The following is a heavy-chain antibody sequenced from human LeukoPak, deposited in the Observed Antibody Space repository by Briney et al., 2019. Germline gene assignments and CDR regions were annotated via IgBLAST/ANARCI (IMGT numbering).Heavy chain of an antibody. V-gene: IGHV3-33*01. J-gene: IGHJ6*02. CDR3: ARVLVHYDSSGYRIGHGMDV. Sequence: GGSLRLSCAASGFTFSSYGMLWVRQAPGKGLEWVAVIWYDGSNKYYADSVKGRFTISRDNSKNTLYLQMNSLRAEDTAVYYCARVLVHYDSSGYRIGHGMDVWGQGTTVTVSS. CDR1: GFTFSSYG. CDR2: IWYDGSNK. D-gene: IGHD3-22*01.